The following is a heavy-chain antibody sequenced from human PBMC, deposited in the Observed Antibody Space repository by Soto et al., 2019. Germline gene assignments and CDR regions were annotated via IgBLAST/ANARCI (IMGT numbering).Heavy chain of an antibody. J-gene: IGHJ4*02. D-gene: IGHD4-17*01. CDR2: INHSGST. Sequence: LEILSLTCAVYGGSFIGYYWSWIRQPPGKGLEWIGEINHSGSTNYNPSLKSRVTISVDTSKNQFSLKLSSVTAADTAVYYCARANYGDYDYWGQGTLVTVSS. CDR1: GGSFIGYY. V-gene: IGHV4-34*01. CDR3: ARANYGDYDY.